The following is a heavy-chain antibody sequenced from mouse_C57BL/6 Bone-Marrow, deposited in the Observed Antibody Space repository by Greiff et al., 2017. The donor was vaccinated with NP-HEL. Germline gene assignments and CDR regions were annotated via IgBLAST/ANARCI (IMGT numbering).Heavy chain of an antibody. Sequence: VQLQESGPGLVQPSQSLSITCTVSGFSLTSYGVHWVRQSPGKGLEWLGVIWSGGSTDYNAAFISRLSISKDNSKSQVFFKMNSLKADDTAQYYCAPHWAWFAYWGQGTLVTVSA. CDR1: GFSLTSYG. CDR2: IWSGGST. V-gene: IGHV2-2*01. J-gene: IGHJ3*01. D-gene: IGHD4-1*01. CDR3: APHWAWFAY.